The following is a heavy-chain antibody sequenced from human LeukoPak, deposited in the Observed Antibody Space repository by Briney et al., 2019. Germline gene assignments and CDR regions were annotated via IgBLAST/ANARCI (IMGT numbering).Heavy chain of an antibody. V-gene: IGHV4-39*01. D-gene: IGHD6-19*01. Sequence: SETLSLTCTVSGGSISSSSYYWGWIRQPPGKGLEWIGSIYYSGSTYYNPSLKSRVTISVDTSKNQFSLKLSSVTAADTAVYYCARQLEYSSGCFDYWGQGTLVTVSS. J-gene: IGHJ4*02. CDR2: IYYSGST. CDR1: GGSISSSSYY. CDR3: ARQLEYSSGCFDY.